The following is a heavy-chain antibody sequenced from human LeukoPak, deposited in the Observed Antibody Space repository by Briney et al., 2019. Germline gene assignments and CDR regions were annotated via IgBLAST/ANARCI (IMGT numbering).Heavy chain of an antibody. CDR1: GGSISTYY. CDR2: IYYSGST. Sequence: SETLSLTCSVSGGSISTYYWSWLRQPPEKGLEYLGYIYYSGSTNYNPSLKSRVTMSLDTSKNQFSLKLSSVTAADTAVYYCAREEVPHGFDIWGQGTMVTVSS. CDR3: AREEVPHGFDI. J-gene: IGHJ3*02. V-gene: IGHV4-59*01.